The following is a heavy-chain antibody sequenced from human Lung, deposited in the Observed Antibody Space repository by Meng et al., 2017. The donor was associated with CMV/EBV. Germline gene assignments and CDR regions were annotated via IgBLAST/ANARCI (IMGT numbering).Heavy chain of an antibody. V-gene: IGHV2-5*02. D-gene: IGHD3-9*01. Sequence: QITLKESGPTLLKPPQTLTRTCTYSGFSFNTRGVSVHLLRQPPVKALEWLGLIYWDDGDLYNPALRPGVTITKDTSKIQVVLTLPSVGPADTATYFCVYSTVRRILRRYFFDSWDQGTLVTVYS. CDR2: IYWDDGD. CDR3: VYSTVRRILRRYFFDS. J-gene: IGHJ5*01. CDR1: GFSFNTRGVS.